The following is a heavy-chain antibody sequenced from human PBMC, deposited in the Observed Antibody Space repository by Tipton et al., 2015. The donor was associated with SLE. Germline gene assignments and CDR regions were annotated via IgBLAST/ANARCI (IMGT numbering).Heavy chain of an antibody. CDR1: GFTFSVSD. Sequence: GSLRLSCAASGFTFSVSDMHWVRQASGKGLEWVGRIRNKANSYATTYAASVTGRFTISRDDSKNTAFLQMNSLKTEDTAVYYCTRQLTLAALDYWGQGTLLTVSA. D-gene: IGHD3-3*02. CDR2: IRNKANSYAT. J-gene: IGHJ4*02. CDR3: TRQLTLAALDY. V-gene: IGHV3-73*01.